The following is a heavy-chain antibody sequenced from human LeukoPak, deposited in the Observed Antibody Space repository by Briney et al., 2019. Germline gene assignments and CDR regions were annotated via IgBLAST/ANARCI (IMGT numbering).Heavy chain of an antibody. CDR1: GFTFSDSW. V-gene: IGHV3-66*01. CDR3: ARDIVGATTDY. J-gene: IGHJ4*02. Sequence: PGGSLRLSCVASGFTFSDSWMTWVRQAPGKGLEWVSVIYTSGNTYYADSVKGRFTISRDNSKNTLYLQMNSLRVEDTAIYYCARDIVGATTDYWGQGTLVTVSS. CDR2: IYTSGNT. D-gene: IGHD1-26*01.